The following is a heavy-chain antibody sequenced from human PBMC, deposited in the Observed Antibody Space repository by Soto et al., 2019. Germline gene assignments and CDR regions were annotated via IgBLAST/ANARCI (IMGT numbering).Heavy chain of an antibody. V-gene: IGHV4-31*03. CDR2: IYNSVST. D-gene: IGHD2-2*01. Sequence: QVQLQESSPGLVKPSQTLSLTCTVSGGSISSGGYYWSWIRQHPGKGLEWIGYIYNSVSTYYNPSLKRRVTISVDTDKNQLSLELSTVTAADTAVYYCARAVIPATYYGMDAWGQGTTVTVSS. J-gene: IGHJ6*02. CDR1: GGSISSGGYY. CDR3: ARAVIPATYYGMDA.